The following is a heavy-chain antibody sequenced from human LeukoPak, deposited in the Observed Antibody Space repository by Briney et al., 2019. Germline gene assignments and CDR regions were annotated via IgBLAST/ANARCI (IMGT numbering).Heavy chain of an antibody. Sequence: SETLSLTCAVYGGSFSGHYWTWIRRSPGKALEWVGEINHRGSAHYAPSLRSRVTISVDTAKNQFSLRSNSVTAADTAVYYCARGVVAGSLGDYYYYMDAWGKGTTVTVSS. CDR2: INHRGSA. V-gene: IGHV4-34*01. CDR1: GGSFSGHY. CDR3: ARGVVAGSLGDYYYYMDA. D-gene: IGHD6-19*01. J-gene: IGHJ6*03.